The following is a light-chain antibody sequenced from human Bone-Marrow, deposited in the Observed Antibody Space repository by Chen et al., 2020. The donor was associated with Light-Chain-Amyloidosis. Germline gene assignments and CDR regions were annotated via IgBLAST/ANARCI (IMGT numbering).Light chain of an antibody. V-gene: IGKV3-15*01. CDR2: GAS. CDR3: QQYNQWPWT. CDR1: QSISSN. Sequence: EIVMTQSPAPLSVSPGERATLSCRASQSISSNLAWYQQKPGQAPRLLIYGASTRATDIPARFSGSGSGTEFTLTISSLQSEDFAVYYCQQYNQWPWTFGQGTTVEIK. J-gene: IGKJ1*01.